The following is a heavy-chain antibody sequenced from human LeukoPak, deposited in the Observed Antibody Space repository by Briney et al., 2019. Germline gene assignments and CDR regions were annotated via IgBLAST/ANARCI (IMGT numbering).Heavy chain of an antibody. CDR3: ATVAGDCSGGRCYLLRFDY. CDR2: IKLDGSTK. J-gene: IGHJ4*02. D-gene: IGHD2-15*01. CDR1: GLIFSNYW. Sequence: GGSLRLSCAASGLIFSNYWMSWVRQAPGKGLEWVANIKLDGSTKDYVDSVKGRFTISRDNAKNSLYLQMNSLRGDDTAVYYCATVAGDCSGGRCYLLRFDYWGQGTLVTVSS. V-gene: IGHV3-7*01.